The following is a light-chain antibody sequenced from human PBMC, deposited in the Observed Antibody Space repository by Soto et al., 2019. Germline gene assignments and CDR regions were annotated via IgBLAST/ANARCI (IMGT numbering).Light chain of an antibody. J-gene: IGKJ1*01. Sequence: EIVLTQSPGTLSLSPGERATLSCRASQSVSSSYLAWYQQKPGQAPRLLIYGASSRATGIPDRFSGSGSGTDFTLTISRLEPEDFATYYCHQYNTYSQTFGQGTKVDIK. CDR2: GAS. V-gene: IGKV3-20*01. CDR1: QSVSSSY. CDR3: HQYNTYSQT.